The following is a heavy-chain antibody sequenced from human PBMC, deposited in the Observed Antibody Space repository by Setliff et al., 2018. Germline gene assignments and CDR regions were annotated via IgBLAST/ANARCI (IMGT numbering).Heavy chain of an antibody. CDR3: AKGGSTSCYTEIDY. Sequence: PGGSLRLSCATSGFTFGDYAITWVRQAPGKGLEWVSSISDSGGSTYYADSVKGRFTISRDNSKSTLYLQMLSLRAEDTAVYYCAKGGSTSCYTEIDYWGQGTLVTVSS. CDR1: GFTFGDYA. D-gene: IGHD2-2*02. J-gene: IGHJ4*02. V-gene: IGHV3-23*01. CDR2: ISDSGGST.